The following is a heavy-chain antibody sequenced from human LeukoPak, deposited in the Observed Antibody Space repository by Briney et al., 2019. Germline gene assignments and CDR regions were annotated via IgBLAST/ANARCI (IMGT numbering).Heavy chain of an antibody. D-gene: IGHD3-22*01. V-gene: IGHV3-53*01. CDR3: ARVISSGYTYYYYYYMDA. CDR1: GFTVSNNY. CDR2: IYSGGST. J-gene: IGHJ6*03. Sequence: PGGSLRLSCAASGFTVSNNYMSWVRQAPGKGLEWVSVIYSGGSTYCADSVKGRFTISRDNSKNTQYLQMNSLRAEDTAVYYCARVISSGYTYYYYYYMDAWGKGTTVTISS.